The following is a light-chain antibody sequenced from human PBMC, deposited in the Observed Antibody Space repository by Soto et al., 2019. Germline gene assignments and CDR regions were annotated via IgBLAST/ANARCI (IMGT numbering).Light chain of an antibody. J-gene: IGKJ1*01. CDR3: QQYGSSLTWT. CDR1: QSVSSSY. V-gene: IGKV3-20*01. CDR2: GAS. Sequence: EIVLTQSPGTLSLSPGERATLSCRASQSVSSSYLAWYQQKPGQAPRLLIYGASSRATGIPDRFSGSGSGTDFTLTISRLEPEDFAVYYCQQYGSSLTWTLGQGTKVDTK.